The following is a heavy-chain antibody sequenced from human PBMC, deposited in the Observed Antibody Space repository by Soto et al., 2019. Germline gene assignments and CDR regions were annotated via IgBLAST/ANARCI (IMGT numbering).Heavy chain of an antibody. Sequence: QVQLVESGGGVVQPGRSLRLSCAASGFTFSSYGMHWVRQAPGKGLEWVAVIWYDGSNKYYADSVKGRFTISRDNSKNTLYLQRNSLRAEDTAVYYCARDGEGIGYYDSSGYYYPDYWGQGTLVTVSS. CDR3: ARDGEGIGYYDSSGYYYPDY. D-gene: IGHD3-22*01. CDR2: IWYDGSNK. J-gene: IGHJ4*02. V-gene: IGHV3-33*01. CDR1: GFTFSSYG.